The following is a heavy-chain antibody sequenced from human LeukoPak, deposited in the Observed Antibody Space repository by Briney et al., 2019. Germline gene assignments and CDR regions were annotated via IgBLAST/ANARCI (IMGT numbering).Heavy chain of an antibody. D-gene: IGHD1-26*01. CDR1: GFTFSGSA. J-gene: IGHJ4*02. CDR2: IRSKANSYAT. V-gene: IGHV3-73*01. CDR3: TRHGGSYLSDY. Sequence: GGSLRLSCAASGFTFSGSAMHWVRQASGKGLEWVGRIRSKANSYATAYAASVKGRFTISRDDSKNTAYLQMNSLKTEDTAVYYCTRHGGSYLSDYWGQGTLVTVSS.